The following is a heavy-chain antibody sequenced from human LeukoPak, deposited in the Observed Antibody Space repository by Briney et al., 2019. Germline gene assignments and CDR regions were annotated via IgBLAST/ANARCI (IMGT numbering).Heavy chain of an antibody. CDR3: ARDQLARGSPTLKEEYYFDY. CDR1: GVSISSYY. D-gene: IGHD1-1*01. J-gene: IGHJ4*02. V-gene: IGHV4-4*07. Sequence: SETLSLTCTVSGVSISSYYWSWIRQPAGKGLEWIGRIYTSGSTNYNPSLKSRVTMSVDTSKNQFSLKLSSVTAADTAVYYCARDQLARGSPTLKEEYYFDYWGQGTLVTVSS. CDR2: IYTSGST.